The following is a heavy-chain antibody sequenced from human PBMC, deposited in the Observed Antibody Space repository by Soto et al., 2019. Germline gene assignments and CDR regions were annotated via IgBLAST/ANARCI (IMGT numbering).Heavy chain of an antibody. D-gene: IGHD7-27*01. CDR2: INAGNGNT. V-gene: IGHV1-3*01. CDR1: GYTFTDYP. CDR3: ARDWARAEDV. J-gene: IGHJ6*02. Sequence: QVHLVQSGAEVKRPGASVKVSCKPSGYTFTDYPIHWVRQAPGQGLEWMGWINAGNGNTKYSQKFQDRVTITRDTSASTAYMEPNSLTSEDTAVYYCARDWARAEDVWGQGTTVTVSS.